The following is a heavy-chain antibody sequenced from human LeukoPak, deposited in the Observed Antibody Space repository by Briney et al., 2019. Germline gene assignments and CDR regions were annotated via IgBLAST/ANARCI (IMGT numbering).Heavy chain of an antibody. Sequence: SETLSLTCTVSGGSISTFYWTWIRQPAGKALEWIGRINNSGSTNYNPSLRSRVSMSVDRSKNQFSVTLSSATAADTAVYFCAREGGDPRWLDPWGQGTLVTVSS. CDR3: AREGGDPRWLDP. V-gene: IGHV4-4*07. D-gene: IGHD6-25*01. J-gene: IGHJ5*02. CDR2: INNSGST. CDR1: GGSISTFY.